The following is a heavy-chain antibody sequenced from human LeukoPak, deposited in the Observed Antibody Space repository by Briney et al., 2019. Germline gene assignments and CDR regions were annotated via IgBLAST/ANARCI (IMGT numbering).Heavy chain of an antibody. V-gene: IGHV3-30*18. CDR3: AKVVKVSSSWSAFDY. J-gene: IGHJ4*02. CDR2: ISYDGSNK. Sequence: GGSLRLSCAASGFNFSTYGMHWVRQAPGKGLEWVVGISYDGSNKYYADSVKGRFTISRDISKNTLYLKMNTVRAEDTAIYYCAKVVKVSSSWSAFDYWGQGTLVTVSS. D-gene: IGHD6-13*01. CDR1: GFNFSTYG.